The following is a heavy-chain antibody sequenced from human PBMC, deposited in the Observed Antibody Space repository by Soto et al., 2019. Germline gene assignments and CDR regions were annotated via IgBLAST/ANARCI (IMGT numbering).Heavy chain of an antibody. J-gene: IGHJ4*02. CDR3: ARGSPQSRRLRLGELSPYYFDY. CDR1: GGSFSGYY. CDR2: INHSGST. D-gene: IGHD3-16*02. V-gene: IGHV4-34*01. Sequence: SETLSLTCAVYGGSFSGYYWSWIRQPPGKGLEWIGEINHSGSTNYNPSLKSRVPISVDTSKNQFSLKLSSVTAADTAVYYCARGSPQSRRLRLGELSPYYFDYWGQGTLVTVSS.